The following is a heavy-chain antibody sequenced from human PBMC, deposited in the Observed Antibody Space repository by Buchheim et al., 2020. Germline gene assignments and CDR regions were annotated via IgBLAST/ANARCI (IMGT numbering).Heavy chain of an antibody. CDR1: GGSVSSGSYY. J-gene: IGHJ4*02. CDR3: ARDHFDSGAYYFDY. Sequence: QVQLQESGPGLVKPSETLSLTCIVSGGSVSSGSYYWSWIRQPPGKGLEWIGYIYNTGSTYYNPSLTSRVTISVDTSKNHFSLKLSSATAADTAVYYCARDHFDSGAYYFDYWGQGTL. V-gene: IGHV4-61*03. D-gene: IGHD3-22*01. CDR2: IYNTGST.